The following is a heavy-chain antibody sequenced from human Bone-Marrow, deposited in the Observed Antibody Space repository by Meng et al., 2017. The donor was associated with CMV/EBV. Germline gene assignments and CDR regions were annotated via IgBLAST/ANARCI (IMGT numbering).Heavy chain of an antibody. J-gene: IGHJ4*02. Sequence: GESLKISCAASGFTFDDYTMHWVRQAPGKGMEWVSLISWDGGSTYYADSVKGRFTISRDNSKNSLYLQMNSLRTEDTDLYYCAKDTLSGGSCYAVLGYWGQGTLVTVSS. CDR3: AKDTLSGGSCYAVLGY. CDR1: GFTFDDYT. D-gene: IGHD2-15*01. V-gene: IGHV3-43*01. CDR2: ISWDGGST.